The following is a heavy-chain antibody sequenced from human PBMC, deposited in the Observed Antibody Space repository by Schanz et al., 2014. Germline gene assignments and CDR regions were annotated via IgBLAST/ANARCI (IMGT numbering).Heavy chain of an antibody. CDR3: VRDYNWGFDN. D-gene: IGHD7-27*01. Sequence: EVQLVESGGGLVQPGGALRLSCVASGFTFSNYAMHWVRQAPGKGLEYVSDISINGGSTHYANSVKGRFTISRDNSKNTLFLQMGSLRAEDMAIYYCVRDYNWGFDNWGQGTLVTVSS. CDR2: ISINGGST. J-gene: IGHJ4*02. V-gene: IGHV3-64*01. CDR1: GFTFSNYA.